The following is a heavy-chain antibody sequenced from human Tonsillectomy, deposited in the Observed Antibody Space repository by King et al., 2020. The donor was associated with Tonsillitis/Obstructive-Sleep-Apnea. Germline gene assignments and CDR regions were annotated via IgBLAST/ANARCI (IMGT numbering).Heavy chain of an antibody. D-gene: IGHD2-2*01. V-gene: IGHV3-23*04. CDR1: GFTFSSYA. J-gene: IGHJ6*04. CDR3: AKWVLGYCSSTSCWVDV. Sequence: VQLVESGGGLVQPGGSLRLSCAASGFTFSSYAMSWVRQAPGKGLEWVSAISGSGGSTYYADSVKGRFTISRDNSKNTLYLQMNSLRAEDTAVYYCAKWVLGYCSSTSCWVDVWGKGTTVTVSS. CDR2: ISGSGGST.